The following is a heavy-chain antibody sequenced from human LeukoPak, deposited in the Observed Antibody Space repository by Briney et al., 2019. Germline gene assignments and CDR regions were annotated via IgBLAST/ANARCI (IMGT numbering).Heavy chain of an antibody. V-gene: IGHV3-23*01. Sequence: PGGSLRLSCAASGFTFSSYAMNWVRQAPGKGLEWVSAMSGSADSTYYADSVKGRFTISRDNSKSTLYLQMNSLRAEDTAVYYCAKXFGSNSLVGSDYWGQGTLVTVPS. CDR1: GFTFSSYA. CDR3: AKXFGSNSLVGSDY. D-gene: IGHD2-15*01. J-gene: IGHJ4*02. CDR2: MSGSADST.